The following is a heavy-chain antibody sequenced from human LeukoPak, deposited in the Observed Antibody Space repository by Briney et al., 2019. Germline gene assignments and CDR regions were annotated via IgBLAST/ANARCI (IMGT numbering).Heavy chain of an antibody. CDR3: ARGLSGYWDYYYYYGMDV. Sequence: PSETLSLTCAVYGGSFSGYYWSWIRQPPGKGLEWIGEINHSGSTNYNPSLKSRVTISVDTSKNQFSLKLSSVTAADTAVYYCARGLSGYWDYYYYYGMDVWGQGTTVTVSS. CDR2: INHSGST. V-gene: IGHV4-34*01. CDR1: GGSFSGYY. D-gene: IGHD3-3*01. J-gene: IGHJ6*02.